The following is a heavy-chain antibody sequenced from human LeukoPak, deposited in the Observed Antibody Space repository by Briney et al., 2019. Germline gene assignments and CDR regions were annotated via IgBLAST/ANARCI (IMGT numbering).Heavy chain of an antibody. Sequence: HPGGSLRLSCSASGFTFSNYPMYWVRQAPGKGLEYVSDISTDGGSTYYADSVKGRFTISRDNSKNTLYLRMSSLRAEDTAVYYCVKDLRVGGDYWGQGTLVTVSS. V-gene: IGHV3-64D*06. CDR3: VKDLRVGGDY. J-gene: IGHJ4*02. CDR1: GFTFSNYP. CDR2: ISTDGGST. D-gene: IGHD3-16*01.